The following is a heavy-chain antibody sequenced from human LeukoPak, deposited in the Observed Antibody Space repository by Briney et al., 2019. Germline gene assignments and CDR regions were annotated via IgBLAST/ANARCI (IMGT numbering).Heavy chain of an antibody. CDR1: GFTFSSYS. V-gene: IGHV3-21*01. J-gene: IGHJ4*02. Sequence: GGSLRLSCAASGFTFSSYSVNWVRQAPGKGLEWVSSISSSSSYIYYADSVKGRFTISRDNAKNSLYLQMNSLRAEDTAVYYCARCAVAGNEDYFDYWGQGTLVTVSS. CDR3: ARCAVAGNEDYFDY. D-gene: IGHD6-19*01. CDR2: ISSSSSYI.